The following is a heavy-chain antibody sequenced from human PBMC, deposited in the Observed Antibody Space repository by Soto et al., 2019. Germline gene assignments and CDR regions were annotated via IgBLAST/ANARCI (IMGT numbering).Heavy chain of an antibody. CDR1: GCTFNSYA. D-gene: IGHD3-10*01. Sequence: PGGALRLSWAASGCTFNSYAMSWGRQAPGKGLEWVSAISGSGGSTYYADSVKGRFTISRDNSKNTLYLQMNSLRAEDTAVYYCAKDQTAYYGSGSHDLYGMDVWGQGTTVTVSS. CDR3: AKDQTAYYGSGSHDLYGMDV. V-gene: IGHV3-23*01. CDR2: ISGSGGST. J-gene: IGHJ6*02.